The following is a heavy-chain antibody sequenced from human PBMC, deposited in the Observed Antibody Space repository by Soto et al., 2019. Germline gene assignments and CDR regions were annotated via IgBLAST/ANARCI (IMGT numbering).Heavy chain of an antibody. CDR2: IYYSGST. J-gene: IGHJ6*03. V-gene: IGHV4-59*08. CDR1: GGSISSYY. CDR3: ASSQYYDFWSGYYTSYMDV. Sequence: SETLSLTCTVSGGSISSYYWSWIRQPPGKGLEWNGYIYYSGSTNYNPSLKSRVTISVDTSKNQFSLKLSSVTAADTAVYYCASSQYYDFWSGYYTSYMDVWGKGTTVTVSS. D-gene: IGHD3-3*01.